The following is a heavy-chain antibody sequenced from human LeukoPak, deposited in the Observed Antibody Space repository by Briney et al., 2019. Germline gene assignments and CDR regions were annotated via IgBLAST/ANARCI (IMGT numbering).Heavy chain of an antibody. CDR2: ISVGGNTV. CDR1: GFTFSDYY. CDR3: VRDRQFRLHDP. D-gene: IGHD3-16*01. Sequence: NPGGPLRLSCTASGFTFSDYYMSWIRQAPGKGLEWLSYISVGGNTVSYAESVKGRFTISRDNAKNSVFLQINGLRVEDTAMYYCVRDRQFRLHDPWGQGILVTVSS. J-gene: IGHJ5*02. V-gene: IGHV3-11*01.